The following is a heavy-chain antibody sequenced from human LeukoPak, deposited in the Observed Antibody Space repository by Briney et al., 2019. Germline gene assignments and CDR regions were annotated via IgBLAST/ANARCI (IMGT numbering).Heavy chain of an antibody. V-gene: IGHV4-30-4*01. Sequence: SETLSLTCTVSGGSISSGNCYWSWVRQPPGKGLEWIGSIYYSGSTYYHPSLKSRVTISVDTSRNQFSLRLSSVTAADTAVYYCARAGETGEFDYWGQGTLVTVSS. D-gene: IGHD7-27*01. CDR1: GGSISSGNCY. CDR2: IYYSGST. J-gene: IGHJ4*02. CDR3: ARAGETGEFDY.